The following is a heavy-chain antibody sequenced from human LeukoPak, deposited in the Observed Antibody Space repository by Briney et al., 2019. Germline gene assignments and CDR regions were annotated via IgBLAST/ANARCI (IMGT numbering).Heavy chain of an antibody. V-gene: IGHV3-11*01. CDR2: ISSSGSTI. CDR3: ARVAGRGYSYGYLDY. Sequence: GGSLRLSCAASGFTFSDYYMSWIRQAPGKGLEWVSYISSSGSTIYYADSVKGRFTISRTNAKNSLYLQMTSLRAEDTAVYYCARVAGRGYSYGYLDYWGQGTLVTVSS. CDR1: GFTFSDYY. J-gene: IGHJ4*02. D-gene: IGHD5-18*01.